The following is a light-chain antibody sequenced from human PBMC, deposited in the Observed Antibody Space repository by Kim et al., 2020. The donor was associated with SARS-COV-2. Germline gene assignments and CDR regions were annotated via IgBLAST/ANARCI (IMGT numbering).Light chain of an antibody. CDR3: AAWEDSLKGVV. Sequence: QSVVAQPPSASGTPGQRVTISCSGSSSNIGGNSVSWYQQLPGTAPRLLIYSNNQRPSGVPDRFSGSKSGTSASLAVSGLQSEDEADYYCAAWEDSLKGVVFGGGTKLTVL. J-gene: IGLJ2*01. CDR1: SSNIGGNS. CDR2: SNN. V-gene: IGLV1-44*01.